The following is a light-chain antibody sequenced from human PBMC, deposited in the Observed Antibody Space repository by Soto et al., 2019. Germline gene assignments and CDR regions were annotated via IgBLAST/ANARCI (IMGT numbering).Light chain of an antibody. Sequence: DIQMTQSPSSLSASVGDRVTITCRASQSISSYLNWYQQKPGKAPKLLIYAASSVQSGVPSRFSGSGAGTDFTLTISSLQPEDFATYYCQQSYSTPPGTFGQGTKVDIK. CDR1: QSISSY. J-gene: IGKJ1*01. V-gene: IGKV1-39*01. CDR2: AAS. CDR3: QQSYSTPPGT.